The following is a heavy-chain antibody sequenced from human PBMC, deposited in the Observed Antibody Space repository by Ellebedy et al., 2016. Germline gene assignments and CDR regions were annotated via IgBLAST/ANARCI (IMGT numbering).Heavy chain of an antibody. Sequence: GGSLRLSCAASGFTFSTYWMHWVRQAPGKGLMWVSRINSDGSSTSYADSVKGRFTISRDNAKNTLYLQMSSLRAEDTAVYYCARVYCGGDCYWWYFDLWGRGTLVSVSS. V-gene: IGHV3-74*01. CDR2: INSDGSST. CDR3: ARVYCGGDCYWWYFDL. D-gene: IGHD2-21*02. J-gene: IGHJ2*01. CDR1: GFTFSTYW.